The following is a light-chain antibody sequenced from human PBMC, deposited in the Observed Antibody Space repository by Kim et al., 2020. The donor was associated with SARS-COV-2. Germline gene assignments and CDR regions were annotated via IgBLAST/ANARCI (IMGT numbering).Light chain of an antibody. CDR3: NSRDSSGNHAV. J-gene: IGLJ7*01. CDR2: GKN. CDR1: SLRSYY. V-gene: IGLV3-19*01. Sequence: SSELTQDPAMSVALGQTVRITCQGDSLRSYYAIWYQQKPGQAPVLVIYGKNNRPSGIPDRFSGSSSGNTASLTITGAQAEDEADYYCNSRDSSGNHAVFGGGTQLTVL.